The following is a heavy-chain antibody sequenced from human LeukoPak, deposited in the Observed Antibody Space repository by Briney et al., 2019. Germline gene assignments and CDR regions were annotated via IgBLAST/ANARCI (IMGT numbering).Heavy chain of an antibody. CDR1: GFTVSSNY. D-gene: IGHD6-19*01. J-gene: IGHJ4*02. CDR3: AKDSGGSGWYFDY. V-gene: IGHV3-53*01. Sequence: GGSLRLSCAASGFTVSSNYMSWVRQAPGKGLEWVSVIYSGGSTYYADSVKGRFTISSDNSKNTLYLQMNSLRAEDTAVYYCAKDSGGSGWYFDYWGQGTLVTVSS. CDR2: IYSGGST.